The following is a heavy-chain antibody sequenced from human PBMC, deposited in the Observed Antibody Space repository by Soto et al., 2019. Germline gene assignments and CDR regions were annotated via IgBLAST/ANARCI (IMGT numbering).Heavy chain of an antibody. CDR3: ARGTAYEGYFDY. CDR1: VRTFGNYA. V-gene: IGHV1-69*13. Sequence: SVKVSCKASVRTFGNYAISWVRQAPGQGLEWMGVIILPFGTPNYAQTFQGRVTITADESMTTAYMELSGLRSEDTAVYYCARGTAYEGYFDYWG. J-gene: IGHJ4*03. CDR2: IILPFGTP. D-gene: IGHD5-12*01.